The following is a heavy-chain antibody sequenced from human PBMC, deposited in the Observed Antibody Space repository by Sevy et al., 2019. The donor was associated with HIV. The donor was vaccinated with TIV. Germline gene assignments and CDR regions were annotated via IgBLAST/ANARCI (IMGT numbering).Heavy chain of an antibody. D-gene: IGHD1-26*01. J-gene: IGHJ4*02. CDR2: IKQDGSDK. Sequence: GGSLRLSCAASGFTFSGYWMSWVRQAPGKGLEWVANIKQDGSDKHYVDSVKGRFTISRDNAKNSLYLQMNSLRVEDTAVYYCAQEQLGRFDSWGQGTLVTVSS. CDR3: AQEQLGRFDS. CDR1: GFTFSGYW. V-gene: IGHV3-7*01.